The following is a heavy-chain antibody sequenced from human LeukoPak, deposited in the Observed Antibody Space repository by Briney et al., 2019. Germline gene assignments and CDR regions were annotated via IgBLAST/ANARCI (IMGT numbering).Heavy chain of an antibody. V-gene: IGHV4-34*01. Sequence: PSETLSLTCAVYGGSFSGYYWSWIRQPPGKGLEWIGEINHSGSTNYNPSLKSRVTMSVDTSKNQFSLKLSSVTAADTAVYYCARARKDYYDFWSGYYNYYFDYWGQGTLVTVSS. D-gene: IGHD3-3*01. CDR1: GGSFSGYY. CDR3: ARARKDYYDFWSGYYNYYFDY. J-gene: IGHJ4*02. CDR2: INHSGST.